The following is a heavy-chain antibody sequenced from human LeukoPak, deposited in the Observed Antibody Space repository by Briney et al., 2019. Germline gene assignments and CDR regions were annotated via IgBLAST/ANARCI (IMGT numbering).Heavy chain of an antibody. V-gene: IGHV3-30*18. D-gene: IGHD6-13*01. Sequence: GGSLRLSCSASGFTFSSYGMHWVRQAPGKGLEWVAVISYDGSNKYYADSVKGRFTISRDNSRNTLYMQMSSLRAEDTAVYYCAKGPTPYSSSWYYDWFDPWGQGTLVTVSS. CDR1: GFTFSSYG. CDR2: ISYDGSNK. J-gene: IGHJ5*02. CDR3: AKGPTPYSSSWYYDWFDP.